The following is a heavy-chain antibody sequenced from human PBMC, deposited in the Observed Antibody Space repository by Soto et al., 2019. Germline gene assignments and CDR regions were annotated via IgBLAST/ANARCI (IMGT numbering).Heavy chain of an antibody. J-gene: IGHJ4*02. CDR2: ISGSGGST. CDR1: GFAFSSYS. CDR3: ASHDYGDERHDY. V-gene: IGHV3-23*01. D-gene: IGHD4-17*01. Sequence: GGSLSLSCAASGFAFSSYSMSWVRQAPGKGLEWVSAISGSGGSTYYADSVKGRFTISRDNSKNTLYLQMNSLRAEDTAVYYCASHDYGDERHDYWGQGTLVTVSS.